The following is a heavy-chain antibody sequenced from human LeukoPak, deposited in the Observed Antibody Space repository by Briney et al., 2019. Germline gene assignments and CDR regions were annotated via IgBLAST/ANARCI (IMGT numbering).Heavy chain of an antibody. CDR3: AKDQGGYSAYGHLDY. Sequence: GGSLRLSCAASGFTFSSYDMSWVRQAPGKGLEWVSGIGATGVSTFYGDSVKGRFTMSRDNSKNTLYLRMDSLRAEDTAVYYCAKDQGGYSAYGHLDYWGQRTLVTVSS. CDR1: GFTFSSYD. J-gene: IGHJ4*02. V-gene: IGHV3-23*01. CDR2: IGATGVST. D-gene: IGHD5-12*01.